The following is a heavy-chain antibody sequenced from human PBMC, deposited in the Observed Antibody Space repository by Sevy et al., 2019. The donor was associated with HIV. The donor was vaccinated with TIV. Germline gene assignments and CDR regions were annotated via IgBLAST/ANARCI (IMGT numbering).Heavy chain of an antibody. CDR1: GFTFSSSA. J-gene: IGHJ4*02. D-gene: IGHD3-10*01. V-gene: IGHV3-53*01. Sequence: GGSLRLSCAASGFTFSSSAMTWVRQAPGKGLEWVSFIDSGGQTYYADSVKGRFTISRDNSKNTLYLQVTSLRAEDTAVYYCARDPGGPYDFWGQGTLVTVSS. CDR2: IDSGGQT. CDR3: ARDPGGPYDF.